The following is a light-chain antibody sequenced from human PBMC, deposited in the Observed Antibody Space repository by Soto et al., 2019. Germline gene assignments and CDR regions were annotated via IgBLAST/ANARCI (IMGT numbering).Light chain of an antibody. V-gene: IGKV3-11*01. CDR2: QTS. Sequence: ARQYINTRLAWYQHRPGQAPRLLIYQTSLRAAGIPARFSASGSGTDFTLTIRDVHPEDFAHPLCHPRQRWPLTFCPGTKV. J-gene: IGKJ1*01. CDR3: HPRQRWPLT. CDR1: QYINTR.